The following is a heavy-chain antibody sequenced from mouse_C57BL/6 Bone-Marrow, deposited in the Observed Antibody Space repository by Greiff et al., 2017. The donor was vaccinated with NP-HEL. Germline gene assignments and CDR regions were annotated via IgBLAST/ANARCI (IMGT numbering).Heavy chain of an antibody. CDR1: GFTFSDYY. V-gene: IGHV5-12*01. D-gene: IGHD1-1*01. Sequence: EVQLVESGGGLVQPGGSLKLSCAASGFTFSDYYMYWVRQTPEKRLEWVAYISNGGGSTYYPDTVKGRFTISRDNAKNTLYLQRSRLKSEDTAMYYCARHDTTPYWGQGTTLTVSS. CDR3: ARHDTTPY. CDR2: ISNGGGST. J-gene: IGHJ2*01.